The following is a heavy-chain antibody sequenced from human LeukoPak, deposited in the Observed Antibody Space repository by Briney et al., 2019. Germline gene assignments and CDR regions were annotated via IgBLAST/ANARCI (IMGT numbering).Heavy chain of an antibody. D-gene: IGHD2-21*01. CDR3: AKNSPLFCVGPPSSLFVT. CDR2: ISGSGGST. Sequence: GGSLRLSCAASGFTFSSYAMSWVRQAPGKGLEWVSAISGSGGSTYYADSVKGRFTISRDNSKNTLYLQMNSLRAEDTAVYYCAKNSPLFCVGPPSSLFVTWGKGPLFTASS. J-gene: IGHJ5*02. V-gene: IGHV3-23*01. CDR1: GFTFSSYA.